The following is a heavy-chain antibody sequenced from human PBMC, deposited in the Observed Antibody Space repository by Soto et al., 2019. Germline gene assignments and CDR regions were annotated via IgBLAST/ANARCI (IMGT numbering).Heavy chain of an antibody. CDR1: GGTFSSYA. J-gene: IGHJ6*02. V-gene: IGHV1-69*12. CDR2: IIPIFGTA. CDR3: ARGEYSSSSGSGYYYGMDV. Sequence: QVQLVQSGAEVKKPGSSVKVSCKASGGTFSSYAISWVRQAPGQGLEWMGGIIPIFGTANYAQKFQGRVTITADESTSTAYMELSSLRSEDTAVYYCARGEYSSSSGSGYYYGMDVWGQGTTVTVSS. D-gene: IGHD6-6*01.